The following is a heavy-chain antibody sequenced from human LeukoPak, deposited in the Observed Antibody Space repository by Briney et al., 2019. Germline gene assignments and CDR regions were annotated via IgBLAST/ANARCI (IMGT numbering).Heavy chain of an antibody. J-gene: IGHJ4*02. Sequence: GASVKVSCKASGYTFTSYGISWVRQAPGQGLEWMGWISAYNGNTNYAQKLQGRVTMTTDTSTSSAYMELRSLRSDDTAVYYCARIGLNRRWSSSSFDYWGQGTLVTVSS. CDR2: ISAYNGNT. D-gene: IGHD6-6*01. CDR1: GYTFTSYG. CDR3: ARIGLNRRWSSSSFDY. V-gene: IGHV1-18*01.